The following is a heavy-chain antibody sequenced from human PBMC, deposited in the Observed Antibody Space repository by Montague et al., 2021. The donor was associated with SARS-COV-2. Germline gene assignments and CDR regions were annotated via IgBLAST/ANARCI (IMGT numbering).Heavy chain of an antibody. D-gene: IGHD2-15*01. CDR2: IYNNGGNT. V-gene: IGHV4-59*08. J-gene: IGHJ4*02. Sequence: SETLSLTCTVSGDSINNYYWSWIRQPPGRGLQWIGYIYNNGGNTDYNPSLKSRVTISVDTSKNQFSLKPTSVTAADTAVYYCAMSGVSNGIDYWGQGSLVTVSS. CDR1: GDSINNYY. CDR3: AMSGVSNGIDY.